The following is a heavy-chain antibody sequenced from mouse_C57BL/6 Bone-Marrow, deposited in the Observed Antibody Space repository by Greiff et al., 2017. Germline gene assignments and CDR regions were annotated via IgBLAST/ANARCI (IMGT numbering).Heavy chain of an antibody. Sequence: VQVVESGGGLVQPGESLTLSCESTEYEFPSHDMSWVRKTPEQRLELVAAINSDGGSTYYPDTMERRFIISRDNTKKTLYLQMSSLRSEDTALYYCARLSAYYAMDYWGQGTSVTVSS. J-gene: IGHJ4*01. V-gene: IGHV5-2*01. CDR3: ARLSAYYAMDY. CDR1: EYEFPSHD. CDR2: INSDGGST.